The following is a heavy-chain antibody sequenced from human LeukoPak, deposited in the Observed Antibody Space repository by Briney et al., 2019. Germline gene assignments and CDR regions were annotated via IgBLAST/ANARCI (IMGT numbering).Heavy chain of an antibody. D-gene: IGHD3-9*01. CDR3: ARDTDILPGYYYYGMDV. V-gene: IGHV3-11*01. J-gene: IGHJ6*02. CDR1: GFTFSDYY. Sequence: GGSLRLSCAASGFTFSDYYMSWIRQAPGKGLEWVSYISSSGSTIYYADSVKGRFTISRDNAKNSLYLQMNSLSAEDTAVYYCARDTDILPGYYYYGMDVWGQGTTVTVSS. CDR2: ISSSGSTI.